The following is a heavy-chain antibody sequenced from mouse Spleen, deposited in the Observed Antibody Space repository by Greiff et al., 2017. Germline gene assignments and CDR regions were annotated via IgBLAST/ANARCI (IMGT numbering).Heavy chain of an antibody. CDR3: ARGNQLGQAMDY. CDR2: IDPSDSET. CDR1: GYTFTSYW. V-gene: IGHV1-52*01. J-gene: IGHJ4*01. Sequence: QVQLKQPGAELVRPGSSVKLSCKASGYTFTSYWMHWVKQRPIQGLEWIGNIDPSDSETHYNQKFKDKATLTVDKSSSTAYMQLSSLTSEDSAVYYCARGNQLGQAMDYWGQGTSVTVSS. D-gene: IGHD4-1*02.